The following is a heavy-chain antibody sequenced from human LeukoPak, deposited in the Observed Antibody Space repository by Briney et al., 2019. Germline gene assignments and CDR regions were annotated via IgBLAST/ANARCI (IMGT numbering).Heavy chain of an antibody. Sequence: GGSLRLSCAAAAFTFSDHYVEWVRQAPGKGLEWVGRSGNKDSRYTTEYAASVKGRFTISRDESKNSLYLQMNSLKTEDTAVYHCTRGYSGKSVYAFDIWGQGTMVTVSS. CDR2: SGNKDSRYTT. CDR1: AFTFSDHY. CDR3: TRGYSGKSVYAFDI. J-gene: IGHJ3*02. D-gene: IGHD1-26*01. V-gene: IGHV3-72*01.